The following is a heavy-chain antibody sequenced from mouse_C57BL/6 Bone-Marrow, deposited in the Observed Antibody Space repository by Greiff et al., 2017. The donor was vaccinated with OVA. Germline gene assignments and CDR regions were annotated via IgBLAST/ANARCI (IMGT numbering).Heavy chain of an antibody. CDR2: INPSSGYT. CDR1: GYTFTSYW. D-gene: IGHD2-4*01. Sequence: VQLQQSGAELAKPGASVNLSCKASGYTFTSYWMHWVKQRPGQGLEWIGYINPSSGYTKYNQKFKDKATLTADKSSSTAYMQLSSLTYEDSAVYYCASLRQGVYYFDYWGQGTTLTVSS. CDR3: ASLRQGVYYFDY. V-gene: IGHV1-7*01. J-gene: IGHJ2*01.